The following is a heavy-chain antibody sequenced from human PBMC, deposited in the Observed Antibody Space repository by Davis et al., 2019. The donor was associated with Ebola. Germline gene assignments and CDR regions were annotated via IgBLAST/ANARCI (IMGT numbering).Heavy chain of an antibody. J-gene: IGHJ6*02. Sequence: ASVKVSCKASGYTFTGYYMYWVRQAPGQGLEWMGWINPNNGDTNYAQKFQGWVTMTRDTSISTVYMELRRLRSDDTAVYFCARDLVPAARLVVEGSYFYTMDVWGQGTTVTVSS. D-gene: IGHD2-2*01. CDR1: GYTFTGYY. CDR3: ARDLVPAARLVVEGSYFYTMDV. CDR2: INPNNGDT. V-gene: IGHV1-2*04.